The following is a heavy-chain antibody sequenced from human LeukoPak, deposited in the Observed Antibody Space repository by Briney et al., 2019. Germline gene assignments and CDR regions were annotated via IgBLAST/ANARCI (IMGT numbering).Heavy chain of an antibody. CDR1: GFTFSSYG. D-gene: IGHD2-15*01. CDR2: ISYDGSNK. V-gene: IGHV3-30*03. Sequence: GMSLRLSCAASGFTFSSYGMHWVRQAPGKGLEWVAVISYDGSNKYYADSVKGRFTISRDNSKNTLYLQMNSLRAEDTAVYYCASLRGSCSGGSCYDYYGMDVWGQGTTVTVSS. CDR3: ASLRGSCSGGSCYDYYGMDV. J-gene: IGHJ6*02.